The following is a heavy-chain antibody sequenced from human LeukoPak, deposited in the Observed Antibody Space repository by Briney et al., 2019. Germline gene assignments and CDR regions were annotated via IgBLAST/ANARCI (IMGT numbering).Heavy chain of an antibody. CDR3: VGADSSGLTPRWYAFDI. D-gene: IGHD3-22*01. V-gene: IGHV3-30*14. CDR1: GFTFSSYA. CDR2: ISYDGSNK. Sequence: PGRSLRLSCAASGFTFSSYAMHWVRQAPGKGLEWVAVISYDGSNKYYADSVKGRFTISRDNSKNTLYLQMNSLRAEDTAVYCCVGADSSGLTPRWYAFDIWGQGTMVTVSS. J-gene: IGHJ3*02.